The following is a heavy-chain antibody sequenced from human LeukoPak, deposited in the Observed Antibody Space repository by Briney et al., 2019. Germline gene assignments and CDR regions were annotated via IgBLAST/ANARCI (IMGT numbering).Heavy chain of an antibody. CDR2: INHSGST. CDR1: GGSISSYY. CDR3: ARVGVTDV. Sequence: SETLSLTYTVSGGSISSYYWSWIRQPPGKGLEWIGEINHSGSTNYNPSLKSRVTISVDTSKNQFSLKLSSVTAADTAVYYCARVGVTDVWGKGTTVTVSS. J-gene: IGHJ6*04. D-gene: IGHD4-23*01. V-gene: IGHV4-34*01.